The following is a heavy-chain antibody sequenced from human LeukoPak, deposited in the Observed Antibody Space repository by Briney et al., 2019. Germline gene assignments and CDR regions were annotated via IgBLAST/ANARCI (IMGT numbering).Heavy chain of an antibody. V-gene: IGHV1-46*01. Sequence: GASVKVSCKASGYTFTSYFMHWVRQAPGQGLEWMGIINPSGGSTSYAQKFQGRVTITRDTSASTAYMELSSLRSEDTAVYYCARSFYGGYSYGLSQYYFDYWGQGTLVTVSS. J-gene: IGHJ4*02. CDR1: GYTFTSYF. CDR2: INPSGGST. D-gene: IGHD5-18*01. CDR3: ARSFYGGYSYGLSQYYFDY.